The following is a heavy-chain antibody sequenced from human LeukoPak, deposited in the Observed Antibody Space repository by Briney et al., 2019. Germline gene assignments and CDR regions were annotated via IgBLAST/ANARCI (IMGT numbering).Heavy chain of an antibody. CDR3: GKRIAGSSRGGSFQK. J-gene: IGHJ1*01. Sequence: GGSLRLSCAASGFIFSNDWMVWVRQAPGKGLEWVANIKQDGSEKHHVDSVKGRFTISRDNAKNSLYLQMDSLGAEDTAVYYWGKRIAGSSRGGSFQKGGKGTVVSVYS. V-gene: IGHV3-7*01. CDR1: GFIFSNDW. D-gene: IGHD3-10*01. CDR2: IKQDGSEK.